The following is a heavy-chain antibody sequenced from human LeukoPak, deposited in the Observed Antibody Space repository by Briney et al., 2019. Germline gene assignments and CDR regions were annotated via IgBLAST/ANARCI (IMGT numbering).Heavy chain of an antibody. CDR2: IYYSGST. CDR3: ASPYYDILTGYYYGWFDP. J-gene: IGHJ5*02. Sequence: SETLSLTCTVSGGSISSSSYYWGWIRQPPGKGLEWIGSIYYSGSTYYNPSLKSRVTISVDTSKNQFSLKLSSVTAADTAVYYCASPYYDILTGYYYGWFDPWGQGTLVTVSS. V-gene: IGHV4-39*07. CDR1: GGSISSSSYY. D-gene: IGHD3-9*01.